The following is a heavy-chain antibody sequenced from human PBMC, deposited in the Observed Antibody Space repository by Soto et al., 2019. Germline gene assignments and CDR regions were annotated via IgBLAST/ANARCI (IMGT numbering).Heavy chain of an antibody. V-gene: IGHV1-2*02. Sequence: QVQLVQSGAEVRKPGASVQVSCKASKYSIIDYYIHWVRQAPGQGLEWMGWIKSNSGVTKYAQKLQGRVTMTRDASISTAHMELSRLTSDDTAVYYCAREDYNWNDYYYYGMDVWGQGTTVIVSS. CDR2: IKSNSGVT. J-gene: IGHJ6*02. CDR3: AREDYNWNDYYYYGMDV. CDR1: KYSIIDYY. D-gene: IGHD1-1*01.